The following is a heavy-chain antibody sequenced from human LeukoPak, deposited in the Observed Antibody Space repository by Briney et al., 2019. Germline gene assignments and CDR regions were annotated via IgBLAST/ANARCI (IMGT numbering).Heavy chain of an antibody. V-gene: IGHV4-31*03. Sequence: SQTLSLTCSVSGGPVITDGNYWTWIRQRPGKGLEWVGCIHNRDETFSNPSLGSRLLISRETSKNEFYLTLTSITAAEAAVYYCARGLRANTAGGDSAFHIWGPGATVSVSS. D-gene: IGHD3-16*01. CDR2: IHNRDET. CDR3: ARGLRANTAGGDSAFHI. CDR1: GGPVITDGNY. J-gene: IGHJ3*02.